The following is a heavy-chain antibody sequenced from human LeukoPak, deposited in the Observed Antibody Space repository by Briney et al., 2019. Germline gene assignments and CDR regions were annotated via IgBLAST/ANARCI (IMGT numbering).Heavy chain of an antibody. CDR3: ARKDGYYYVDAFDI. CDR2: IYYSGST. Sequence: PSETLSLTCTVSGGSISSYYWSWIRQPPGKGLEWIGYIYYSGSTNYNPSLKSRVTISVDTSKNQFPLKLSSVTAADTAVYYCARKDGYYYVDAFDIWGQGTMVTVSS. CDR1: GGSISSYY. D-gene: IGHD3-22*01. J-gene: IGHJ3*02. V-gene: IGHV4-59*01.